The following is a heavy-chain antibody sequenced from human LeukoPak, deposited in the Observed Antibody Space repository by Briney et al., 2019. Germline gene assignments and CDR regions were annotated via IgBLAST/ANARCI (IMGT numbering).Heavy chain of an antibody. J-gene: IGHJ4*02. CDR2: IYYSGTT. Sequence: SETLSLTCTVSDGSISTYYWSWIRQPPGKGLEWIGYIYYSGTTNYNPSLKSRVTISLDTSKNQFSLKLSSVTAADTAVYYCARDRGAQAAFDYWGQGTLVTVSS. CDR1: DGSISTYY. D-gene: IGHD1-26*01. CDR3: ARDRGAQAAFDY. V-gene: IGHV4-59*12.